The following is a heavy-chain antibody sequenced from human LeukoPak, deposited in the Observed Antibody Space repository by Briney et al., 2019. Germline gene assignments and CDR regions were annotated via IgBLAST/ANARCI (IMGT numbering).Heavy chain of an antibody. V-gene: IGHV3-33*01. D-gene: IGHD4-23*01. J-gene: IGHJ5*02. Sequence: PGRTLRLSCAASGFTFSSYGMHWVRQAPGKGLEWVAVIWYDGSNKYYADSVKGRFTISRDNSKNTLYLQMNSLRAEDTALYCCVRDADGGNSWFDTWGQGTLVTVSS. CDR2: IWYDGSNK. CDR1: GFTFSSYG. CDR3: VRDADGGNSWFDT.